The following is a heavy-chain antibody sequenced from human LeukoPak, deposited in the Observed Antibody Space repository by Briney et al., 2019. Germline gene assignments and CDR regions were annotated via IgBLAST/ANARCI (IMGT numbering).Heavy chain of an antibody. CDR3: ARHPGGYSSGHYNDY. D-gene: IGHD6-19*01. V-gene: IGHV3-7*01. Sequence: GGSLRLSCAASGFTVSSNYMSWVRQAPGKGLEWVANIKQDGSEKYYVDSLKGRFTISRDNTKNSLYLQMNSLRAEDTALYYCARHPGGYSSGHYNDYWGQGTLVTVSS. J-gene: IGHJ4*02. CDR2: IKQDGSEK. CDR1: GFTVSSNY.